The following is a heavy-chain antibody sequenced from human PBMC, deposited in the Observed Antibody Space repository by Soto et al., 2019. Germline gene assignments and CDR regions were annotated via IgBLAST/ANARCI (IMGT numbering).Heavy chain of an antibody. CDR1: GISLSDFW. CDR3: ATERGSDLVAFEH. J-gene: IGHJ3*01. CDR2: IRQDGSDK. Sequence: VQLVESGGGLVQPGGSLTLSCVASGISLSDFWMRWVRQAPGKGLEWVANIRQDGSDKNYVDSVKGRFTVSRDSAKNSVYLHMTNLRAEDTAMYFCATERGSDLVAFEHWGQGTMVSDSS. V-gene: IGHV3-7*01. D-gene: IGHD1-26*01.